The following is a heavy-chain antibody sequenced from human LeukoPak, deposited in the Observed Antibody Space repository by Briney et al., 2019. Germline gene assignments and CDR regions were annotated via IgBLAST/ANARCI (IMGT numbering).Heavy chain of an antibody. D-gene: IGHD6-19*01. V-gene: IGHV3-11*01. Sequence: GGSLRLSCAASGFTFSDYYMSWIRQAPGKGLEWVSYISSSSHSIYYADSVKGRFTISRDNAKNSLYLQMNRLRAEDTAMYYCARTRRQWPEGYFYYMDVWGKGTTVTISS. CDR1: GFTFSDYY. J-gene: IGHJ6*03. CDR2: ISSSSHSI. CDR3: ARTRRQWPEGYFYYMDV.